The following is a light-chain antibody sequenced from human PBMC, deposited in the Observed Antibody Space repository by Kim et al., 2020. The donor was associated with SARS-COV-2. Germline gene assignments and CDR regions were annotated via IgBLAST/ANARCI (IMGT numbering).Light chain of an antibody. Sequence: SYELTQPPSVSVAPGKTASISCGGNNIVKKTVHWYQQKPGQAPVLVIYYDSDRPSGIPERFSGSKSGNTATLTISRVEAGDEADYYCQVLDSSSDHVVFGGGTQLTVL. V-gene: IGLV3-21*04. CDR3: QVLDSSSDHVV. J-gene: IGLJ3*02. CDR2: YDS. CDR1: NIVKKT.